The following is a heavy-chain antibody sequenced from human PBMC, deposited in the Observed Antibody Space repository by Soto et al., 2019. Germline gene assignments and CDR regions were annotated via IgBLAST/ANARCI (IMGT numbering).Heavy chain of an antibody. V-gene: IGHV3-7*01. J-gene: IGHJ3*02. Sequence: EVQLVESGGGLVQPGGSLRLSCAASGFTFSNFWMSWVRQAPGKGLESVANIKQDGCEKYYVDSVKGRFTISRDNAKNSLYLQMSGLRAEDTAVYYCAKDGEGIGFAFEIWGQGTMVTVSS. CDR3: AKDGEGIGFAFEI. CDR2: IKQDGCEK. CDR1: GFTFSNFW. D-gene: IGHD3-10*01.